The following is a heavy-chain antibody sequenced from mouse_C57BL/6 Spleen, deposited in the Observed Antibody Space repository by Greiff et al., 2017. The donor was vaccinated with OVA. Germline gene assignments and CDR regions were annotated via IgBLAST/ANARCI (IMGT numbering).Heavy chain of an antibody. CDR1: GYTFTSYW. D-gene: IGHD1-1*01. V-gene: IGHV1-50*01. Sequence: QVQLQQPGAELVKPGASVQLSCKASGYTFTSYWMQWVQQRPGQGLEWIGEIDPSDSYTNYNQKFKGKATLTVDTSSSTAYMQLSSLTSEDSAVYYCARYYGSSSYAMDCWGQGATVTVSS. J-gene: IGHJ4*01. CDR2: IDPSDSYT. CDR3: ARYYGSSSYAMDC.